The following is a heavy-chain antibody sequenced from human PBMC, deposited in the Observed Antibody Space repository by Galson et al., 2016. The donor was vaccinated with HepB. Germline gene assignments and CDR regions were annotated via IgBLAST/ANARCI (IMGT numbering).Heavy chain of an antibody. V-gene: IGHV3-74*01. D-gene: IGHD3-3*01. Sequence: SLRLSCTASGFTFSSYWMHWVRQAPGKGLVWVSRINSDGTTTTYADSVRGRFTISRDTAKTTLYLQMNSLRGEDTAVYFCAKGAPVGSPYYDFWSGSRSRDHYGMDVWGQGTTVTVPS. CDR1: GFTFSSYW. CDR2: INSDGTTT. J-gene: IGHJ6*02. CDR3: AKGAPVGSPYYDFWSGSRSRDHYGMDV.